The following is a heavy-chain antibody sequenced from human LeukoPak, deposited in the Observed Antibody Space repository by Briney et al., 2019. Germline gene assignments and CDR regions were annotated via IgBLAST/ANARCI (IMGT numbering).Heavy chain of an antibody. CDR2: IYYSGST. CDR3: ARGDRSGRHDYYFDY. Sequence: SETLSLTCTVSGGSIRDSYWDWIRQPPGKGREGIGYIYYSGSTNYNPSLKSRVTISLDTSKNQFSLKLSSVTAADTAVYYCARGDRSGRHDYYFDYWGQGTLVTVSS. J-gene: IGHJ4*02. V-gene: IGHV4-59*01. CDR1: GGSIRDSY. D-gene: IGHD3-3*01.